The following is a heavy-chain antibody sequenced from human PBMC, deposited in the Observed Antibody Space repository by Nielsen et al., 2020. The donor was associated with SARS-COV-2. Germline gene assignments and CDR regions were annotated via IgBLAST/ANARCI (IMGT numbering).Heavy chain of an antibody. CDR1: GGPISRDY. D-gene: IGHD3-10*01. V-gene: IGHV4-59*13. J-gene: IGHJ4*02. CDR3: AALSSGGFDY. Sequence: SETLPLTCTVFGGPISRDYWSWIRQPPGKGLHRIGHIYYSGRTTYSPSLNSRVTILLDTSKNQFSLKLSSVTGADTAVYYCAALSSGGFDYWGRGTLVTVSS. CDR2: IYYSGRT.